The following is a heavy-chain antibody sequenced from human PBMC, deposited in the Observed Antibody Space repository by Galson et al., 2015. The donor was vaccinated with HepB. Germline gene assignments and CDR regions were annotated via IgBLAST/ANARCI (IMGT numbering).Heavy chain of an antibody. CDR3: ARIQGSSSGYPGYGMDV. J-gene: IGHJ6*02. CDR1: GFSLSTSGMC. V-gene: IGHV2-70*11. D-gene: IGHD3-22*01. CDR2: IDWDDDK. Sequence: PALVKPTQTLTLTCTFSGFSLSTSGMCVSWIRQPPGKALEWLARIDWDDDKYYSTSLKTRLTISKDTSKNQVALTMTNMDPVDTATYYCARIQGSSSGYPGYGMDVWGQGTTVTVSS.